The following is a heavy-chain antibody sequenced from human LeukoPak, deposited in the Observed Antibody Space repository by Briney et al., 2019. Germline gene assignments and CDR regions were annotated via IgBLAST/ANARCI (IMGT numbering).Heavy chain of an antibody. V-gene: IGHV4-59*01. Sequence: SETLSLTCTVSGVSITTYYWNWVRQPPGKGLEWIGHMFYSGTTSYNPSLKSRVAISVDTFKSRVSLTVTSVTAADTAVYYCARETSQKGAHYMDVWGKGTTVTISS. CDR3: ARETSQKGAHYMDV. CDR1: GVSITTYY. CDR2: MFYSGTT. J-gene: IGHJ6*03. D-gene: IGHD3-16*01.